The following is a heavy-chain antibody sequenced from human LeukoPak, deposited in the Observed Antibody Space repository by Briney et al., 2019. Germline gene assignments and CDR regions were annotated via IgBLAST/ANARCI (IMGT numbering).Heavy chain of an antibody. D-gene: IGHD3-16*01. CDR2: IYYSGST. Sequence: SETLSLTCTVSGXSISTYYWTWIRQPPGKGLEWIGYIYYSGSTNYNPSLKSRVTMSVDTSKNQFSLNLNSVTAADTAVYYCARDRLGLPVDYWGRGTLVTVSS. V-gene: IGHV4-59*01. CDR3: ARDRLGLPVDY. J-gene: IGHJ4*02. CDR1: GXSISTYY.